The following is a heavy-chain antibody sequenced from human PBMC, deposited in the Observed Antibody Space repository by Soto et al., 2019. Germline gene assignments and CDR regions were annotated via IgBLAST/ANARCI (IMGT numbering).Heavy chain of an antibody. CDR2: MYYSGNT. Sequence: PSETLSLTCTVSGGSISNSGYYWGWIRQPPGNGLEWIGSMYYSGNTYYNPSLKSRVIVSVDTSRNQFSLKLSSVTAADTAVYYCASQGGPGYFYYYMDVWGKGTTVTVSS. CDR3: ASQGGPGYFYYYMDV. J-gene: IGHJ6*03. V-gene: IGHV4-39*01. CDR1: GGSISNSGYY. D-gene: IGHD3-16*01.